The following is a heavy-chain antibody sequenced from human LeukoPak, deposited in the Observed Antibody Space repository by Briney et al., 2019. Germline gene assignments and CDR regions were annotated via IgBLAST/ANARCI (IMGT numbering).Heavy chain of an antibody. Sequence: GGSLKLSCAASGFTFSGSAMHWVRQASGKGLEWVGRIRSKANSYATAYAASVKGRFTISRDDSKNTAYLQTNSLKTEDTAVYYCTRPPNYYDSSGYFNWFDPWGQGTLVTVSS. D-gene: IGHD3-22*01. CDR1: GFTFSGSA. CDR2: IRSKANSYAT. J-gene: IGHJ5*02. CDR3: TRPPNYYDSSGYFNWFDP. V-gene: IGHV3-73*01.